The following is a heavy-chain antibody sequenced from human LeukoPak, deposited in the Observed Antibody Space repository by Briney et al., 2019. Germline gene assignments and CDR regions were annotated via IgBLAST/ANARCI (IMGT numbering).Heavy chain of an antibody. CDR2: IYHSGST. J-gene: IGHJ5*02. CDR1: GDSISSGGYS. CDR3: ARLRARIAIFGVVIIGENWFDP. Sequence: SETLSLTCAVSGDSISSGGYSWSWIRQPPGKGLEWIGYIYHSGSTYYNPSLKSRVTISVDRSKNQFSLKLSSVTAADTAVYYCARLRARIAIFGVVIIGENWFDPWGQGTLVTVSS. V-gene: IGHV4-30-2*01. D-gene: IGHD3-3*01.